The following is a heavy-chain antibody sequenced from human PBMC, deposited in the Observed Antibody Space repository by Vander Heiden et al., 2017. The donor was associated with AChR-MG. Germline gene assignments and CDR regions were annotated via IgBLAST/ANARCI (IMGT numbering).Heavy chain of an antibody. CDR1: GGSVSSGSYY. Sequence: QVQLQESGPGLVKPSETLSLTCTVSGGSVSSGSYYWSWIRQPPGKGLEWIGYIYYSGSTNYNPSLKSRVIISVDTSKNQFSLKLSSVTAADTAVYYCAREECYDILTGYNRRYCYYGMDVWGQGTTVTVSS. CDR2: IYYSGST. V-gene: IGHV4-61*01. J-gene: IGHJ6*02. CDR3: AREECYDILTGYNRRYCYYGMDV. D-gene: IGHD3-9*01.